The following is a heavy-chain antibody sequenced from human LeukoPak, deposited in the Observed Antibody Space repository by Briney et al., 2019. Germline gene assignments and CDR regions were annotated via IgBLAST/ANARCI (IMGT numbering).Heavy chain of an antibody. CDR2: IHYGGST. D-gene: IGHD4-17*01. J-gene: IGHJ4*02. CDR3: ARVDYGDKGYLDY. CDR1: GGSISSSNYN. V-gene: IGHV4-39*07. Sequence: SETLSLTCTVSGGSISSSNYNWDWIRQPSGKGLEWIGSIHYGGSTYYNPSLKSRVTISVDTSKNQFSLNLTSVTAADTAVYYCARVDYGDKGYLDYWGQGTLVTVSS.